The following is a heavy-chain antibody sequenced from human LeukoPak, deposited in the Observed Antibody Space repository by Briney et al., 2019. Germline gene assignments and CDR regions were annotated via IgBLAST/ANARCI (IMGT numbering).Heavy chain of an antibody. J-gene: IGHJ5*01. Sequence: GGSLRLSCAASGFTFSIYAMSWVRQGTGKGLEWVSSTSSGGELTFYADSVEGRFTISRDNSKNTLYLQMNSLRAEDTAVYYCAKDRPNYYHDNGHYYRRGGDCWGHGTLVTVSS. CDR3: AKDRPNYYHDNGHYYRRGGDC. D-gene: IGHD3-22*01. CDR1: GFTFSIYA. V-gene: IGHV3-23*01. CDR2: TSSGGELT.